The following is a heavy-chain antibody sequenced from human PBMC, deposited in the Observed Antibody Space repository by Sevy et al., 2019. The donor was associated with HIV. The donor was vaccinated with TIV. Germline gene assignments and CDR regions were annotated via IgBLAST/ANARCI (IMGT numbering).Heavy chain of an antibody. Sequence: GGSLRLSCAASGFTFSSYAMSWVRQAPGKGLEWVSAISGSGGSTYYADSVKGRFTISRDNSKNTLYLQMNSLRAEDTAVYYCAKDLGIAARPPTLYYYYYYGMDVWGQGTTVTVSS. CDR3: AKDLGIAARPPTLYYYYYYGMDV. D-gene: IGHD6-6*01. CDR2: ISGSGGST. V-gene: IGHV3-23*01. CDR1: GFTFSSYA. J-gene: IGHJ6*02.